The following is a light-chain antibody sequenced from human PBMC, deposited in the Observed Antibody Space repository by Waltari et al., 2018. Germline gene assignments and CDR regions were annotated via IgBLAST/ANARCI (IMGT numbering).Light chain of an antibody. J-gene: IGLJ2*01. CDR1: SSNIGSNT. V-gene: IGLV1-44*01. Sequence: QSVLTQPPSASGTPGQRVTISCSGSSSNIGSNTVNWYQHLPGTAPKLLIYSNNQRPSGVPYRFAGPKSGTSASLAISGLQSEDEADYYCAAWDDSLNVLVFGGGTKLTVL. CDR3: AAWDDSLNVLV. CDR2: SNN.